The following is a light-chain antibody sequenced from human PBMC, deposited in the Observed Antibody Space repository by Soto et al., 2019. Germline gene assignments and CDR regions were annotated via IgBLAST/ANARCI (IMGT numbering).Light chain of an antibody. J-gene: IGKJ2*01. CDR2: AAS. CDR1: QTISSW. CDR3: QQSYKTPHT. V-gene: IGKV1-39*01. Sequence: DIQMTQSPSTLSGSVGDRVTITCRASQTISSWLAWYQQKPGKAPKLLIYAASNLLSGVPSRFSGSGSGTNFTLTISSLQPEDFATYYCQQSYKTPHTFGQGTKLDTK.